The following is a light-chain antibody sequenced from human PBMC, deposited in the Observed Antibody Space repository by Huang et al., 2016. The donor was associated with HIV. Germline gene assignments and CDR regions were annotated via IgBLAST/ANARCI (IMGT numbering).Light chain of an antibody. CDR3: QQRNNWPPVIT. CDR1: QTVSTY. CDR2: ESS. J-gene: IGKJ5*01. V-gene: IGKV3-11*01. Sequence: EIVLTQSPATLSLSPGETATLPCRASQTVSTYLAWYQQKPGQAPRLLIDESSSRATCTPARFSGSGSGTDFTLTIRSLEREDFAVYYCQQRNNWPPVITFGQGTRLEIK.